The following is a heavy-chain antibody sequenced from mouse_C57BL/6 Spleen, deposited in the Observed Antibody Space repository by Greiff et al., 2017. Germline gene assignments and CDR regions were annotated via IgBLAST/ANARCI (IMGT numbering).Heavy chain of an antibody. J-gene: IGHJ2*01. D-gene: IGHD1-1*01. CDR1: GYTFTSYW. Sequence: QVQLQQPGAELVMPGASVKLSCKASGYTFTSYWMHWVKQRPGQGLEWIGEIDPSDSYTNSNQKFKGKSTLTVDKSSSTAYMQLSSLTSEDSAVYYCASYYGSPFDYWGQGTTLTVSS. CDR2: IDPSDSYT. CDR3: ASYYGSPFDY. V-gene: IGHV1-69*01.